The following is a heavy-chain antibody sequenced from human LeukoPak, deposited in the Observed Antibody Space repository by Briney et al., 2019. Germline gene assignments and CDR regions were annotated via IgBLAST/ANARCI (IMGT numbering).Heavy chain of an antibody. D-gene: IGHD4-17*01. J-gene: IGHJ3*02. V-gene: IGHV4-59*12. CDR1: GGSISSYY. Sequence: SETLSLTCTVSGGSISSYYWSWIRQPPGKGLEWIGYIYYSGSTNYNPSLKSRVTISVDTSKNQFSLKLSSVTAADTAVYYCARDAGTYTTVTTDDAFDIWGQGTMVTVSS. CDR2: IYYSGST. CDR3: ARDAGTYTTVTTDDAFDI.